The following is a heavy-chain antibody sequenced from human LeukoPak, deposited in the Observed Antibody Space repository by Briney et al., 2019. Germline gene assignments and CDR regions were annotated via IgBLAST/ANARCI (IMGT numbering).Heavy chain of an antibody. CDR3: ARLVHGSVWPRFPNHFDY. J-gene: IGHJ4*02. V-gene: IGHV4-39*01. CDR2: IYYSGST. Sequence: SETLSLTCTVSGGSISSSSYYWGWIRQPPGKGLEWVGSIYYSGSTYYNPSLNRLITISVDTSKNQSALKLSSVTAADTAVYYCARLVHGSVWPRFPNHFDYWGQGTLVTVSS. CDR1: GGSISSSSYY. D-gene: IGHD6-19*01.